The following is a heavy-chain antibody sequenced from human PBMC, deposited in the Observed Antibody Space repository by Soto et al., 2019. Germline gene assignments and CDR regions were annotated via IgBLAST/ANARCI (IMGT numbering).Heavy chain of an antibody. CDR2: IDTSGSST. Sequence: PGGSLRRSCEASGFIFTNFWMHWVRQVPGKGLVWVSRIDTSGSSTSYADSVKGRFTISRDNAKNTVSLQMNSLRAEDTGVYYCAKDSWYFDLWGQGSLVTVSS. CDR3: AKDSWYFDL. CDR1: GFIFTNFW. D-gene: IGHD6-13*01. V-gene: IGHV3-74*01. J-gene: IGHJ4*02.